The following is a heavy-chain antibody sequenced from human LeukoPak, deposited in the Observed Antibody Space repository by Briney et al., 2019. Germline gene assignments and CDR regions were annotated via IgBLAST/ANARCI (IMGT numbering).Heavy chain of an antibody. D-gene: IGHD1/OR15-1a*01. CDR2: ISYDGSNK. J-gene: IGHJ4*02. Sequence: PGGSLRLSCAASGFTFSSYAMHWVRQAPGKGLEWVAVISYDGSNKYYADSVKGRFTISRDNSKNTLYLQVNSLRAEDMAVYYCARKQYAESYFDYWGQGPLVIVSS. V-gene: IGHV3-30-3*01. CDR3: ARKQYAESYFDY. CDR1: GFTFSSYA.